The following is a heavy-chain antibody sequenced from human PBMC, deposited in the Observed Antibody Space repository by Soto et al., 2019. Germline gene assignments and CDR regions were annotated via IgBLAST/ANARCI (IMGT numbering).Heavy chain of an antibody. Sequence: VHLVESGGGVVQPGRSLRLSCAASGFTFSNFGMHWVRQAPGKGLEWVAVMSYDGSNEYYGDSVKGRFTISRDSSKNTLFLQMNSLRAEDTAVHYCAKGRHGSSYSAADYWGQGTLVTVSS. CDR3: AKGRHGSSYSAADY. CDR2: MSYDGSNE. D-gene: IGHD6-6*01. J-gene: IGHJ4*02. CDR1: GFTFSNFG. V-gene: IGHV3-30*18.